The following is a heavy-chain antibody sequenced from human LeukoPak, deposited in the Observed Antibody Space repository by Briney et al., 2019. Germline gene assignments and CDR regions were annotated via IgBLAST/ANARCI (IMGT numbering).Heavy chain of an antibody. Sequence: ASVKVSCKASGYTFTNYAMNWVRQAPGQGLEWTGWINTNTGRPTYAQGFTGRFVFSLDTSISTAYLQISSLKAEDTAVYYCARDGYYDSSGYYPEHFDYWGQGTLVTVSS. V-gene: IGHV7-4-1*02. J-gene: IGHJ4*02. D-gene: IGHD3-22*01. CDR1: GYTFTNYA. CDR2: INTNTGRP. CDR3: ARDGYYDSSGYYPEHFDY.